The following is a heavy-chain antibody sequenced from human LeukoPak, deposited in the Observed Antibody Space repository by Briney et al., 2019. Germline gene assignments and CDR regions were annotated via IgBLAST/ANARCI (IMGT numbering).Heavy chain of an antibody. CDR2: IWYDGSDK. J-gene: IGHJ4*02. CDR3: ARRVQYYFDY. CDR1: GFIFSNYD. V-gene: IGHV3-33*01. Sequence: GRSLRHSCAASGFIFSNYDMHWVRQAPGKGLEWVAVIWYDGSDKHYADSVQGRFTISRDNSKNSLYLQMNSLRAEDTALYYCARRVQYYFDYWGQGTLVTVSS.